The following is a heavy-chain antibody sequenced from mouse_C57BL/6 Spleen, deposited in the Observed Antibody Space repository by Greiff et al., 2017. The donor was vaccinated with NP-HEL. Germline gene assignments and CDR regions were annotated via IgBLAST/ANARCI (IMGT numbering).Heavy chain of an antibody. Sequence: QVQLKQSGPELVKPGASVKISCKASGYAFSSSWMNWVKQRPGKGLEWIGRIYPGDGDTNYNGKFKGKATLTADKSSSTAYMQLSSLTSEDSAVYFCARQGYGPAYWGQGTLVTVSA. J-gene: IGHJ3*01. CDR1: GYAFSSSW. V-gene: IGHV1-82*01. D-gene: IGHD3-1*01. CDR2: IYPGDGDT. CDR3: ARQGYGPAY.